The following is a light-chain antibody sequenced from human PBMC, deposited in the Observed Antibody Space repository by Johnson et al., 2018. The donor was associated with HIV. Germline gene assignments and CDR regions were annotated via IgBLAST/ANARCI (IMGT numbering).Light chain of an antibody. J-gene: IGLJ1*01. CDR3: GTWDTSLSAFV. V-gene: IGLV1-51*01. CDR2: DNN. Sequence: QSVLTQPPSVSAAPGQKVTISCSGSSSNIGNNYVSWYQQLPGTAPKLLIYDNNKRPSGIPDRFSGFKSGTSATLCITGLQTGDEADYYCGTWDTSLSAFVFGTGTKVTVL. CDR1: SSNIGNNY.